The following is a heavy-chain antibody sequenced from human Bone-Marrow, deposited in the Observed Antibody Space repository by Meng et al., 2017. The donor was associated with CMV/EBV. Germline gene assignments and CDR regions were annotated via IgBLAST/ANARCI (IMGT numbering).Heavy chain of an antibody. CDR3: ALEFGDLSLDV. Sequence: GESLKISCAVSGFTVSSNYMSWVRQAPGKGLEWVSVIYSGGTTYYADSVKGRFTISRDNSKNTLHLQMNSLRAEDTAVYYCALEFGDLSLDVWGQGTTVTVSS. V-gene: IGHV3-66*02. J-gene: IGHJ6*02. CDR1: GFTVSSNY. D-gene: IGHD3-10*01. CDR2: IYSGGTT.